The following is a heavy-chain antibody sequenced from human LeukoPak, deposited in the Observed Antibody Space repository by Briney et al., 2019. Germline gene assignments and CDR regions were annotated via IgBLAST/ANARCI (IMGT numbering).Heavy chain of an antibody. CDR2: ISGSGSYT. CDR1: GFTFSDYY. Sequence: GGSLRLSCAASGFTFSDYYMGWIRQAPGKRLEWVSYISGSGSYTNYADSVKGRFTISRDNAKNSLYLQMNSLGAEDTAVYFCARVNLYGESALDYWGQGTLVTVSS. V-gene: IGHV3-11*06. D-gene: IGHD4-17*01. CDR3: ARVNLYGESALDY. J-gene: IGHJ4*02.